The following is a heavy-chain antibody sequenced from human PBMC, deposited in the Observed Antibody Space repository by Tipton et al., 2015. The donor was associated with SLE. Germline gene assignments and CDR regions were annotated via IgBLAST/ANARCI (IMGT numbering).Heavy chain of an antibody. Sequence: TLSLTCVVSDVPLSSGGYSWNWIRQPPGKGLEWIGYIHNSGRTYYSPSLKGRVTISVDTSKNRFSLELTFVTAADTAVYYCARLTYYGDYFDYWAQGSRVNVSS. J-gene: IGHJ4*02. D-gene: IGHD4-17*01. CDR1: DVPLSSGGYS. CDR2: IHNSGRT. V-gene: IGHV4-30-2*01. CDR3: ARLTYYGDYFDY.